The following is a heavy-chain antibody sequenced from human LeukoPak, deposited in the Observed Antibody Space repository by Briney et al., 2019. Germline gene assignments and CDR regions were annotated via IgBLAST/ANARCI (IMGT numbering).Heavy chain of an antibody. V-gene: IGHV4-30-4*08. Sequence: SQTLSLTCTVSGGSISSGDYYWSWIRQPPGKGLEWIGNIYYSGSTYYNPSLKSRVTISVDTSKNQFSLKLSSVTAADTAVYYCARAISRESGWYNYWGQGTLVTVSS. CDR2: IYYSGST. J-gene: IGHJ4*02. D-gene: IGHD6-19*01. CDR1: GGSISSGDYY. CDR3: ARAISRESGWYNY.